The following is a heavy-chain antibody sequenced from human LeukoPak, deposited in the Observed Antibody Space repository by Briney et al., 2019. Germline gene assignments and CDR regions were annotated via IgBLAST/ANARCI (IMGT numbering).Heavy chain of an antibody. CDR2: ISFDGDKK. D-gene: IGHD3-10*01. V-gene: IGHV3-30-3*01. Sequence: GGSLKLSCAASGFTFSGSAMHWVRQAPGKGLEWVAVISFDGDKKYDADSVKGRFTISRDNSKRTLSLQMNSLRPEDTAVYYCARDITMVRGVMDIWGQGTKVTVST. CDR3: ARDITMVRGVMDI. J-gene: IGHJ3*02. CDR1: GFTFSGSA.